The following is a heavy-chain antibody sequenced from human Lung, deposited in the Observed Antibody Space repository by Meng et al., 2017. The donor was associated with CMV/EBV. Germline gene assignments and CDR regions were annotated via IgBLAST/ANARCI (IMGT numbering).Heavy chain of an antibody. CDR2: KEKEGRKK. Sequence: ECGLKIKTNGKKGDGEEKGKGEEGEEVKEKEGRKKKEGEKVKGRFNISRDNSNNTLYLQMNRLRAADTAVYYCAGSYGEGWFDPWGQGALVTVSS. CDR3: AGSYGEGWFDP. D-gene: IGHD3-16*01. J-gene: IGHJ5*02. CDR1: GLKIKTNG. V-gene: IGHV3-30*19.